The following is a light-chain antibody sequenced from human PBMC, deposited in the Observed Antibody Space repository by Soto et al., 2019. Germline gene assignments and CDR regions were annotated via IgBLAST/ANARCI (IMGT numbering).Light chain of an antibody. J-gene: IGKJ3*01. V-gene: IGKV1-9*01. CDR1: QGIANF. CDR3: QQLNSFPIP. Sequence: MLLTQSPSSLSASVGDRVTISCRASQGIANFLAWYQQKPGKAPKLLIYGASTLQSGVPSRFSGSGSGTDFTLTISSLQPEDFATYYCQQLNSFPIPFGPGTKVDIK. CDR2: GAS.